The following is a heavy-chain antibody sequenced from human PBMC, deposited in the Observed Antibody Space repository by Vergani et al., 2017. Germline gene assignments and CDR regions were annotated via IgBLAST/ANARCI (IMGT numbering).Heavy chain of an antibody. V-gene: IGHV3-30*02. D-gene: IGHD2-8*02. CDR2: IVKDGINT. CDR3: AKYWRDSTDGLPDS. J-gene: IGHJ4*02. Sequence: QVQLVESAGGVVQPGGSLRLSCAASGFTFSTFGMHWIRQAPGKGLEWLAYIVKDGINTRYRDAVKGRFTVSRDNSKDILYLQMDSLRSEDTALYYCAKYWRDSTDGLPDSWGPGTLVIVSS. CDR1: GFTFSTFG.